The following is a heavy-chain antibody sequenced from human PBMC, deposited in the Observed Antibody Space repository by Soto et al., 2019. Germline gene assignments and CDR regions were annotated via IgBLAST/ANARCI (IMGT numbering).Heavy chain of an antibody. J-gene: IGHJ6*04. CDR1: GFTFSSYG. CDR2: IWYDGSNK. V-gene: IGHV3-33*01. D-gene: IGHD3-3*01. Sequence: PGGSLRLSCAASGFTFSSYGMHWVRQAPGKGLEWVAVIWYDGSNKYYADSVKGRFTISRDNSKNTLYLQMNSLRAEDTAVYYCARDPGAYYDFWSGYYTYYYGMDVWGKGTTVTVSS. CDR3: ARDPGAYYDFWSGYYTYYYGMDV.